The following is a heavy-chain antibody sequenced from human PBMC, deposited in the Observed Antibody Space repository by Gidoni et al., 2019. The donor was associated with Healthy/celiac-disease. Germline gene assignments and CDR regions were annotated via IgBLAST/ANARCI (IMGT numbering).Heavy chain of an antibody. V-gene: IGHV3-73*02. CDR1: GFTFSGSA. CDR3: TRPPYYGGNFREY. D-gene: IGHD4-17*01. Sequence: EVQLVESGGGLVQPGGSLKLSCAASGFTFSGSAMHWVRQASGKGLEWFGRIRSKANSYATAYAASVKGRFTISRDDSKNTAYLQMNSLKTEDTAVYYCTRPPYYGGNFREYWGQGTLVTVSS. CDR2: IRSKANSYAT. J-gene: IGHJ4*02.